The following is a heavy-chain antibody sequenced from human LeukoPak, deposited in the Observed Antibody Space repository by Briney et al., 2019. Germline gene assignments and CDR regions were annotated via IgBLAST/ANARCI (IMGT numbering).Heavy chain of an antibody. D-gene: IGHD3-22*01. CDR2: ISYDGSNK. CDR3: ARGSNYYDSSGYRVY. V-gene: IGHV3-30*03. Sequence: GGSLRLSCAASGFTFSSYGMHWVRQAPGKGLEWVAVISYDGSNKYYADSVKGRFTISRDNAKNSLYLQMNSLRAEDTAVYYCARGSNYYDSSGYRVYWGQGTLVTVSS. CDR1: GFTFSSYG. J-gene: IGHJ4*02.